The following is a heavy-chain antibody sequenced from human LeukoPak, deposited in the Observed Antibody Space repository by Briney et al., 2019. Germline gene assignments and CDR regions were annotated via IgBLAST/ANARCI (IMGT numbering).Heavy chain of an antibody. V-gene: IGHV1-8*03. CDR3: ARGRSTGYPYYFEY. D-gene: IGHD5-12*01. J-gene: IGHJ4*02. Sequence: ASVKVSCKASGYTFTSYDINWVRQATGQGLEWMGWMNPNSGSTGYAQKFQGRVTITRNTSISTAYMELSGLRSEDTAGYYCARGRSTGYPYYFEYWGQGTLVTVSS. CDR2: MNPNSGST. CDR1: GYTFTSYD.